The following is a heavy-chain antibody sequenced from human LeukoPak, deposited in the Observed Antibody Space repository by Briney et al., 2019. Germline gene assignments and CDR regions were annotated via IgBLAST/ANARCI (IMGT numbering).Heavy chain of an antibody. V-gene: IGHV4-39*01. Sequence: PSETLSLTCSVSGGSISPYYWGWVRQPPGKGLEWIGTIYHSGSTYYNPSLKSRLIISVDTSKNQFSLKLSSVTAADTAVYYCARHFPGGSGYLYYFDYWGQGTLVTVSS. J-gene: IGHJ4*02. CDR1: GGSISPYY. D-gene: IGHD3-3*01. CDR2: IYHSGST. CDR3: ARHFPGGSGYLYYFDY.